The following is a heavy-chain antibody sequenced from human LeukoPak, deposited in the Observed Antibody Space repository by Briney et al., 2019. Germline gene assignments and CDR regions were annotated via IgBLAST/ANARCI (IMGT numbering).Heavy chain of an antibody. Sequence: RGSLRLSCAASGFTFSDYYMSWIRQAPGKGLEGVSYISSSGSTIYYADSVKGRFTISRDNAKSSLYLQMNSLRAEDTAVYYCASRYCSSTSCYLYWGQGTLVTVSS. CDR1: GFTFSDYY. J-gene: IGHJ4*02. CDR2: ISSSGSTI. CDR3: ASRYCSSTSCYLY. D-gene: IGHD2-2*01. V-gene: IGHV3-11*01.